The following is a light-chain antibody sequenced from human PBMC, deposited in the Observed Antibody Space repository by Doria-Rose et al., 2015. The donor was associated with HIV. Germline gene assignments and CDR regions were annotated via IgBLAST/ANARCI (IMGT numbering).Light chain of an antibody. V-gene: IGKV4-1*01. Sequence: DIRMTQSPDSLAVSLGERATINCKSSQSVLDRSNNKNYLGWYQLKPGQSPKLLIYWASTRESGVPDRFSGSGSGTDFTLTISSLQAEDVAIYYCQQYYTTPPTFGGGTKMEIK. CDR3: QQYYTTPPT. J-gene: IGKJ4*01. CDR1: QSVLDRSNNKNY. CDR2: WAS.